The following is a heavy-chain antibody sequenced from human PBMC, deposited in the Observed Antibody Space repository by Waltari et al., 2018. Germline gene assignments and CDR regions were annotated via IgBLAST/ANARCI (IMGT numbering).Heavy chain of an antibody. CDR3: TRGGYCSGATCHNPGDY. CDR1: GFTFSSQW. V-gene: IGHV3-74*01. J-gene: IGHJ4*02. CDR2: INSDASDT. D-gene: IGHD2-15*01. Sequence: EVQLVESGGDLVQPGGSLRLSCEVSGFTFSSQWMHWVRQAPGKGLVWVSRINSDASDTNYADSVKGRFTISRDNAKNTLYLQMNSLRAEDTAVYYCTRGGYCSGATCHNPGDYWGQGTLVTVSS.